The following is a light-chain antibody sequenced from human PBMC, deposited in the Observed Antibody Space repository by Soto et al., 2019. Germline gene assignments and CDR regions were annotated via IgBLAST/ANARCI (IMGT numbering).Light chain of an antibody. Sequence: QSVLTQPPSASGTPGQRITISCSGSSSNIGSHTVNWHQQVPGTAPKLLIYSNNERPSGVPDRFSGSKSGTSASLAISGLQSGDEADYYCAAWDDSLYGVIFGGGTKLTVL. CDR3: AAWDDSLYGVI. CDR2: SNN. CDR1: SSNIGSHT. J-gene: IGLJ2*01. V-gene: IGLV1-44*01.